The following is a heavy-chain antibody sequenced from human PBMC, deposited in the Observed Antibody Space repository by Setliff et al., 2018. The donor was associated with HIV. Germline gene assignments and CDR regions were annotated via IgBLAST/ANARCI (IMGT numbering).Heavy chain of an antibody. CDR1: GYTFTGYY. J-gene: IGHJ4*02. CDR3: ARAYYDSVWGSHRYRFYYFDY. Sequence: ASVKVSCKASGYTFTGYYMHWVRQAPGQGLEWMGWINPNSGGTNYAQKFQGRVTMTRDTSISTAHMELSRLTSDDTAVYYCARAYYDSVWGSHRYRFYYFDYWGQGSLVTVSS. V-gene: IGHV1-2*02. D-gene: IGHD3-16*02. CDR2: INPNSGGT.